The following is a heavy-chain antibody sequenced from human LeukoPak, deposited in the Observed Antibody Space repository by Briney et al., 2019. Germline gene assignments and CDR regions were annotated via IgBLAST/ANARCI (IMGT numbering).Heavy chain of an antibody. Sequence: GGSLRLSCAASGFTFSDHDMNWVRQAPGKGLEWVSYISTSSYTIYYADSVKGRFTISRDNAKNSLYLQMNSLRAEDTAVYYCTRCGVWLQENAGAFDIWGQGTMVSVSS. D-gene: IGHD5-24*01. CDR3: TRCGVWLQENAGAFDI. J-gene: IGHJ3*02. CDR2: ISTSSYTI. V-gene: IGHV3-48*04. CDR1: GFTFSDHD.